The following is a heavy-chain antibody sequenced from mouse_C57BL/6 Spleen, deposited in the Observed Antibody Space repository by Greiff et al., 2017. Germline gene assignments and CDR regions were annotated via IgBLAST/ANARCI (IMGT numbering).Heavy chain of an antibody. CDR2: IDPSDSYT. CDR1: GYTFTSYW. V-gene: IGHV1-50*01. D-gene: IGHD4-1*01. J-gene: IGHJ4*01. Sequence: VQLQQPGAELVKPGASVKLSCKASGYTFTSYWMQWVKQRPGQGLEWIGEIDPSDSYTNYNQKFKGKATLTVDTSSSTAYMQLSSLTAEDSAVYYCARRDWSYAMDYWGQGTSVTVSS. CDR3: ARRDWSYAMDY.